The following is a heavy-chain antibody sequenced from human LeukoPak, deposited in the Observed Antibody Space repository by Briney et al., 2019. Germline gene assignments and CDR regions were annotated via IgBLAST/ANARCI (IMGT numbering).Heavy chain of an antibody. Sequence: GGSLRLSCAASGFIFNNYAVNWVRQAPGKGLQWIAYISGSGNTIYYADSVKGRFTVSGDNARNSVHLQMISLRDEDRAVYYCARAAPSGYDDSRPYYSYYFDLWGQGTLVAVSS. CDR1: GFIFNNYA. V-gene: IGHV3-48*02. CDR3: ARAAPSGYDDSRPYYSYYFDL. CDR2: ISGSGNTI. D-gene: IGHD3-22*01. J-gene: IGHJ4*02.